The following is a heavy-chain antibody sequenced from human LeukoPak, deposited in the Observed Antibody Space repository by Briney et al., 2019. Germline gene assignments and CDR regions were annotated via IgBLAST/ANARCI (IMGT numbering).Heavy chain of an antibody. CDR3: ARVGALDYDFYYMDV. V-gene: IGHV4-59*01. J-gene: IGHJ6*03. Sequence: SETLSLTCTVSGGSISSYYCSWIRQPPGKGLEWIGYIYYSGSTNYNPSLKSRVTISVDTSKNQFSLKLSSVTAADTAVYYCARVGALDYDFYYMDVWGKGTTVTVSS. CDR2: IYYSGST. D-gene: IGHD3-3*01. CDR1: GGSISSYY.